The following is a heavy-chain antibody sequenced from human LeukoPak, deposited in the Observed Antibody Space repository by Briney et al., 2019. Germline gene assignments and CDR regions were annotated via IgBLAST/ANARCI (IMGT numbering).Heavy chain of an antibody. CDR2: IYSGST. Sequence: SETLSLTCTVSGGSISSYYWSWIRQPPGKGLEWIGYIYSGSTKYNPSLKSRVTISVDTSKNQFSLKLSSVTAADTAVYYCARAGGGYDRWGQGTLVTVSS. CDR3: ARAGGGYDR. V-gene: IGHV4-59*01. CDR1: GGSISSYY. J-gene: IGHJ4*02. D-gene: IGHD5-12*01.